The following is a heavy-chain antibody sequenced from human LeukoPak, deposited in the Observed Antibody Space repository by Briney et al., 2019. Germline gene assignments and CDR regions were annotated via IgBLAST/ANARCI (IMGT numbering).Heavy chain of an antibody. CDR1: GFTFSSYA. V-gene: IGHV3-64*01. Sequence: GGSLRLSCAASGFTFSSYAMHWVRQAPGKGLEYVSAISSNGGSTYYANSVKGRFTISGDNSKNTLYLQMGSLRAEDMAVYYCANQPGLYNNGWSTTYHFFGLGVWGQGTTVTVSS. CDR2: ISSNGGST. D-gene: IGHD6-19*01. J-gene: IGHJ6*02. CDR3: ANQPGLYNNGWSTTYHFFGLGV.